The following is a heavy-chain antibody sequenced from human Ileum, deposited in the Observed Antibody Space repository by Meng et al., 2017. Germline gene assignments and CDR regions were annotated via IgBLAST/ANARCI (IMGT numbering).Heavy chain of an antibody. J-gene: IGHJ4*02. CDR3: TRGGDERSWNFFDY. CDR1: GVNVRNSY. CDR2: LYPEGWA. V-gene: IGHV3-66*02. Sequence: GESLKISCTVSGVNVRNSYLSWVRQAPGKGLEWVSILYPEGWASYPDSVRGRFTISRDNFKNTVYLQMNSLRSEDTAIYYCTRGGDERSWNFFDYWGQGTLVTVSS. D-gene: IGHD6-13*01.